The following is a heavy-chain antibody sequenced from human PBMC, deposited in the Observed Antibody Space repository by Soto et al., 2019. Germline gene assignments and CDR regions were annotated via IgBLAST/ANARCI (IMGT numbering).Heavy chain of an antibody. V-gene: IGHV1-18*01. CDR1: GYTFTSYG. Sequence: QVQLVQSGAEVKKPGASVKVSCKASGYTFTSYGISWVRQAPGQGLEWMGWISAYNGNTNSAQKVQGRVTMATDTSTSTAYMELRSLSSDATAVYYCARDRRRFGALFLIDYWGQGTLVTVSS. CDR2: ISAYNGNT. J-gene: IGHJ4*02. D-gene: IGHD3-10*01. CDR3: ARDRRRFGALFLIDY.